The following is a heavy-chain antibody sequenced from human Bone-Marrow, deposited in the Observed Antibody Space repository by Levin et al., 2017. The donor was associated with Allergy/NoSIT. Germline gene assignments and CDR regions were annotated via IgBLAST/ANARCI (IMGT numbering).Heavy chain of an antibody. D-gene: IGHD5-18*01. CDR3: ATIDTAMALHGMDV. CDR1: GYTLTELS. J-gene: IGHJ6*02. Sequence: ASVKVSCKVSGYTLTELSMHWVRQAPGKGLEWMGGFDPEDGETIYAQKFQGRVTMTEDTSTDTAYMELSSLRSEDTAVYYCATIDTAMALHGMDVWGQGTTVTVSS. V-gene: IGHV1-24*01. CDR2: FDPEDGET.